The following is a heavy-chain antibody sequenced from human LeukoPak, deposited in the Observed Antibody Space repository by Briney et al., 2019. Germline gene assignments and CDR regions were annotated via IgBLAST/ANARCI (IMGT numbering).Heavy chain of an antibody. CDR1: GARVSSNSAA. V-gene: IGHV6-1*01. CDR2: TYYRSKWYN. D-gene: IGHD6-19*01. Sequence: SQALSLTCAISGARVSSNSAAWNWIRQSPSRGLEWLGRTYYRSKWYNDYAVSVNSRITINPDTSKNQFSLQLNSVTPEDTAVYYCARDGYSSGWYGVGAYFDYWGQGTLVTVSS. CDR3: ARDGYSSGWYGVGAYFDY. J-gene: IGHJ4*02.